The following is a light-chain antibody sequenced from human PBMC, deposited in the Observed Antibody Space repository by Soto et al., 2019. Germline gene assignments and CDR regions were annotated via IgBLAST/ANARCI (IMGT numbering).Light chain of an antibody. CDR2: HSS. J-gene: IGKJ5*01. Sequence: EISMTQSPATLSVSPGERATLSCRATQSVSSHLAWYQQKNGQAPRLLIYHSSSRATGIPARFSGSGSGTEFSLTISSLQSEDFAVYYCHKYHIWPPSTTFGQGTRLEIK. CDR3: HKYHIWPPSTT. V-gene: IGKV3D-15*01. CDR1: QSVSSH.